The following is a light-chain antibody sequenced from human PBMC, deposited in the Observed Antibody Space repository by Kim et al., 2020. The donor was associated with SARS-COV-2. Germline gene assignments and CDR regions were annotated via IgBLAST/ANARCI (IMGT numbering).Light chain of an antibody. CDR3: HQYNDWPPWT. V-gene: IGKV3-15*01. CDR1: RRVRSH. CDR2: GAS. J-gene: IGKJ1*01. Sequence: APGERATLSGRASRRVRSHLAWYQQKPGQAPRLLIFGASTRATGIPARFSGSGSGTEFTLTISSLQSEDFAVYYCHQYNDWPPWTFGQGTKVDIK.